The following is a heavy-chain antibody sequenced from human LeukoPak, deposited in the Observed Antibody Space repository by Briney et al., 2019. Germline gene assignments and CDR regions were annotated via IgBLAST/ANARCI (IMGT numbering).Heavy chain of an antibody. CDR3: ATYMVRGATYYFDY. D-gene: IGHD3-10*01. J-gene: IGHJ4*02. CDR1: GFTFSSYS. V-gene: IGHV3-21*01. CDR2: ISSSSSYI. Sequence: PGGSLRLSCAASGFTFSSYSMNWVRQAPGKGLEWVSSISSSSSYIYYADSVKGRFTISGDNAKNSLYLQMNSLRAEDTAVYYCATYMVRGATYYFDYWGQGTLVTVSS.